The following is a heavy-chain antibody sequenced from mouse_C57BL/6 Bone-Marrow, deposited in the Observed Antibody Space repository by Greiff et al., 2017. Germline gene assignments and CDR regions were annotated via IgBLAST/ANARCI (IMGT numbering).Heavy chain of an antibody. Sequence: VQLQQPGAELVKPGASVKLSCKASGYTFTSYWMQWVKQRPGQGLEWIGEIDPSDSSTNYNQKFKGKATLTVDTSSSTAYMQLSSLTSEDSAVYYCARRRDGYYIYYYAMDYWGQGTSVTVSS. J-gene: IGHJ4*01. V-gene: IGHV1-50*01. CDR3: ARRRDGYYIYYYAMDY. CDR1: GYTFTSYW. D-gene: IGHD2-3*01. CDR2: IDPSDSST.